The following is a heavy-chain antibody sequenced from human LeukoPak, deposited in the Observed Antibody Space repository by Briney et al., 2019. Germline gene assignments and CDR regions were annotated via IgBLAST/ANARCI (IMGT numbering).Heavy chain of an antibody. Sequence: SETLSLTCTVSGGSISSGDYYWSWIRQPPGKGLEWIGYIYYSGSTYYNPSLKSRVTIPVDTSKNQFSLKLSSVTAADTAVYYCARDCSSTSCYTFGFDYWGQGTLVTVSS. CDR3: ARDCSSTSCYTFGFDY. D-gene: IGHD2-2*02. CDR1: GGSISSGDYY. V-gene: IGHV4-30-4*08. J-gene: IGHJ4*02. CDR2: IYYSGST.